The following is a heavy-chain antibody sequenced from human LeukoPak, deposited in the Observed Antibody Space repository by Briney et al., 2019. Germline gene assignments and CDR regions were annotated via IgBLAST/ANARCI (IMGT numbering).Heavy chain of an antibody. Sequence: GGSLRLSCAASGFTFSSYAMSWVRQAPGKGLEWVSAISGSGGSTYYADSVKGRFTISRDNSKNTLYLQMNSLRGEDTAVYYCTRGGITMIRGVIRGNHFDSWGQGTLVTVSS. CDR2: ISGSGGST. CDR1: GFTFSSYA. J-gene: IGHJ4*02. CDR3: TRGGITMIRGVIRGNHFDS. V-gene: IGHV3-23*01. D-gene: IGHD3-10*01.